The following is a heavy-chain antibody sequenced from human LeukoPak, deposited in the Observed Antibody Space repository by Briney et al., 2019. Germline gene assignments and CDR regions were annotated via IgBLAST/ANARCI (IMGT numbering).Heavy chain of an antibody. V-gene: IGHV4-34*01. CDR1: GGSFSGYY. CDR2: INHSGST. D-gene: IGHD3-3*01. CDR3: ARGDDYYFDY. J-gene: IGHJ4*02. Sequence: PSETLSLTCAVYGGSFSGYYWSWIRQPPGKGLEWIGEINHSGSTNYNPSLKSRVTISVDTSKNQFSLKLSSVTAADTAVYYCARGDDYYFDYWGQGTQVTVSS.